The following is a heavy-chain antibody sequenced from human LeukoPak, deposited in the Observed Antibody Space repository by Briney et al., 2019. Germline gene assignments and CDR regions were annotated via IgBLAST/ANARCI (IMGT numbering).Heavy chain of an antibody. CDR2: IYYSGST. V-gene: IGHV4-39*07. CDR1: GGSISSSSYY. Sequence: SETLSLTCTVSGGSISSSSYYWGWIRQPPGKGLEWIGSIYYSGSTYYNPSLKSRVTISVDTSKNQFSLKLSSVTAADTAVYYCAGGSGSLGYWGQGTLVTVSS. CDR3: AGGSGSLGY. J-gene: IGHJ4*02. D-gene: IGHD3-10*01.